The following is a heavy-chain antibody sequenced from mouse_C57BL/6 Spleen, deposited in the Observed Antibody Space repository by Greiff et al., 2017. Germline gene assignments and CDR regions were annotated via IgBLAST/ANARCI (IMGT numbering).Heavy chain of an antibody. Sequence: EVQLQQSGPVLVKPGASVKMSCKASGYTFTDYYMNWVKQSHGKSLEWIGVINPYNGGTSYNQKFKGKATLTVDKSSSTAYMALNSLTSEDSAVYYCARDDYGSSYRNYAMDYWGQGTSVTVSS. CDR2: INPYNGGT. J-gene: IGHJ4*01. CDR3: ARDDYGSSYRNYAMDY. D-gene: IGHD1-1*01. V-gene: IGHV1-19*01. CDR1: GYTFTDYY.